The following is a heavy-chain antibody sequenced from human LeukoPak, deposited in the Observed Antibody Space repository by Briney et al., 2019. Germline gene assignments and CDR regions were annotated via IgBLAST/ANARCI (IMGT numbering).Heavy chain of an antibody. CDR2: IRGTGGGGET. Sequence: GGSLRLSCAASGFTFSSYAMTWARQAPGKGLEWVSAIRGTGGGGETFYADPVKGRFTISRDDSNNTVYLQMSSLRAEDTAVYYCAKGDWVDSWGPGTLVTVSS. CDR1: GFTFSSYA. J-gene: IGHJ5*01. V-gene: IGHV3-23*01. CDR3: AKGDWVDS.